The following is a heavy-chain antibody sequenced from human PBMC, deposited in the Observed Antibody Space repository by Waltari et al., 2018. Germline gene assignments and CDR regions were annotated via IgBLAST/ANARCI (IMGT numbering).Heavy chain of an antibody. CDR2: INPSGYVI. Sequence: EIQLVESGGGLVQPGGSLGLSWEVSGFILGVYEMNWVRQAPGKGLEWVSFINPSGYVIYAESVKGRFTISRDNSKSSLFLQMNSLRGEDTAVYFCARGRVGDGDCLDSWGQGTLVTVSS. CDR1: GFILGVYE. CDR3: ARGRVGDGDCLDS. V-gene: IGHV3-48*03. D-gene: IGHD2-21*02. J-gene: IGHJ5*01.